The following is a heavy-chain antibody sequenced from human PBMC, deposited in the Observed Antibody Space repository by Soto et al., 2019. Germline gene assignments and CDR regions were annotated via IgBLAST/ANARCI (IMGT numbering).Heavy chain of an antibody. D-gene: IGHD3-16*02. CDR3: ARDRRTDDDYVWWSYRYGPTGGTPKYY. CDR1: GGTFSSYA. Sequence: QVQLVQSGAEVKKPGSSVKVSCKASGGTFSSYAISWVRQAPGQVLEWMGGIIPIFGTANYAQKFQGRVTITADESTSTAYMELSSLRSEDTAVYYCARDRRTDDDYVWWSYRYGPTGGTPKYYWGQGTLVTVSS. V-gene: IGHV1-69*01. J-gene: IGHJ4*02. CDR2: IIPIFGTA.